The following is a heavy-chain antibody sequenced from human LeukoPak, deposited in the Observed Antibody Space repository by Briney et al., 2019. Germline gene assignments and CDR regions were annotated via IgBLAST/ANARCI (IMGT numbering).Heavy chain of an antibody. CDR3: AKVANYYYDSSGSHYFDY. V-gene: IGHV3-30*18. J-gene: IGHJ4*02. CDR1: GFTFSSYG. D-gene: IGHD3-22*01. CDR2: ISYDGSNK. Sequence: PGGSLRLSCAASGFTFSSYGTHWVRQAPGKGLEWVAVISYDGSNKYYADSVKGRFTISRDNSKNTLYLQMNSLRAEDTAVYYCAKVANYYYDSSGSHYFDYWGQGTLVTVSS.